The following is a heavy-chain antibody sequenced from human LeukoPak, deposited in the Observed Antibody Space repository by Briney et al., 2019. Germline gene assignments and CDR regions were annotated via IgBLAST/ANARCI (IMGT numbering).Heavy chain of an antibody. Sequence: ASVKVSFKSAGYTFTGYYMHWVRQAPGQGLEWMGWINPNSGGTNYEQKFQGRVTMTSDTSISTAYLELSRLRSDDTAVSYCAREGGGTMVREVIIGGFDYWGQGSLVTVSS. J-gene: IGHJ4*02. CDR3: AREGGGTMVREVIIGGFDY. D-gene: IGHD3-10*01. CDR2: INPNSGGT. V-gene: IGHV1-2*02. CDR1: GYTFTGYY.